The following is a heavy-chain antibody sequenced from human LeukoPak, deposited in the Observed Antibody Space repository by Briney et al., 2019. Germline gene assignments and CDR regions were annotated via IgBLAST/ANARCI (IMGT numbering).Heavy chain of an antibody. J-gene: IGHJ5*02. V-gene: IGHV5-51*01. CDR2: IYPGDSDT. CDR1: GNSFTSYW. Sequence: GESLKISCKGFGNSFTSYWIGWVRQTPGKGLEWMGIIYPGDSDTQYSPSFQSQVTISVDKSISTAYLQWSSLKASDTAMYYCACRKYYSTWSDPWGQGTLVTV. CDR3: ACRKYYSTWSDP. D-gene: IGHD3-10*01.